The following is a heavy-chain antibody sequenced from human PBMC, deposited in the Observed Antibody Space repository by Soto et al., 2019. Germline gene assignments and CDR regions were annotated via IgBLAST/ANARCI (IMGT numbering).Heavy chain of an antibody. CDR2: IYYSGST. CDR3: ARGLRGGYDDAFDI. Sequence: SETLSLTCTVSGGSISSYYWSWIRQPPGKGLEWIGYIYYSGSTNYNPSLKSRVTISVDTSKNQFSLKLSSVTAADTAVYYCARGLRGGYDDAFDIWGQGTMVTVS. V-gene: IGHV4-59*01. J-gene: IGHJ3*02. CDR1: GGSISSYY. D-gene: IGHD5-12*01.